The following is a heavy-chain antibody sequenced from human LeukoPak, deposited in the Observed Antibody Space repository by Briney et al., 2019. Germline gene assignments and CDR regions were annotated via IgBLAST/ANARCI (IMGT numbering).Heavy chain of an antibody. Sequence: PSETLSLTCTVSGGSISSYYWSWIRQPPGKGLEWIGYIYYSGSTNYNPSLKSRVTISVDTSKNQFSLKLSSVTAADTAVYYCARAVLRGRFLEDRRWFDPWGEGTLVTDSS. D-gene: IGHD3-3*01. CDR1: GGSISSYY. CDR2: IYYSGST. V-gene: IGHV4-59*01. J-gene: IGHJ5*02. CDR3: ARAVLRGRFLEDRRWFDP.